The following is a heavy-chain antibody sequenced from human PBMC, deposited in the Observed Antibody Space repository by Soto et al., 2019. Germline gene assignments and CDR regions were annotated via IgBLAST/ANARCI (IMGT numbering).Heavy chain of an antibody. D-gene: IGHD2-2*01. V-gene: IGHV3-48*03. CDR3: ARFYCSTTSCQVQAFDS. J-gene: IGHJ4*02. Sequence: AESLRLSCTASGFTFSSYEMNWVRQAPGKTLEGVSYISSGGDHSHYADSVKCRFTISRDNAANSLSLQMNSLRVEDSAVYYCARFYCSTTSCQVQAFDSWGQGTLVTVSS. CDR1: GFTFSSYE. CDR2: ISSGGDHS.